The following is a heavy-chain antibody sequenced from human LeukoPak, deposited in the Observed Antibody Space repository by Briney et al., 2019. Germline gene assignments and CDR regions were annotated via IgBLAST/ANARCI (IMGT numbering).Heavy chain of an antibody. CDR3: AKDSGGQHIGGPFDY. CDR2: ISWNSGSM. CDR1: GFTFDDYA. J-gene: IGHJ4*02. V-gene: IGHV3-9*03. Sequence: GGSLRLSCAASGFTFDDYAMHWVRQAPGKGLEWVSGISWNSGSMGYADSVKGRFTISRDNAKNSLYLQMNSLRAEDMALYCAKDSGGQHIGGPFDYWGQGTLVTVSS. D-gene: IGHD3-10*01.